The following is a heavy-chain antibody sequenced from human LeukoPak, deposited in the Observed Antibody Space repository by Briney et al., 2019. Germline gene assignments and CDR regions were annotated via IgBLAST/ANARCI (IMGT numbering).Heavy chain of an antibody. CDR3: AKDPQWELPSPFDH. Sequence: GGSLRLSCAASGFTFSSYAMSWVRQAPGKGLEWVSAISGSGGSTYFADSVKGRFSISRDNSKNTLYLLMNSLRAEDTAAYYCAKDPQWELPSPFDHWGQGTLVTVSS. V-gene: IGHV3-23*01. J-gene: IGHJ4*02. D-gene: IGHD1-26*01. CDR1: GFTFSSYA. CDR2: ISGSGGST.